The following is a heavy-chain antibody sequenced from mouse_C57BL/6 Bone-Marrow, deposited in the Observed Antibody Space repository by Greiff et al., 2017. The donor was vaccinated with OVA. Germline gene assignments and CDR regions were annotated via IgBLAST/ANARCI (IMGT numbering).Heavy chain of an antibody. Sequence: VKLMESGAELARPGASVKLSCKASGYTFTSYGISWVKQRTGQGLEWIGEIYPRSGNTYYNEKFKGKATLTADKSSSTAYMELRSLTSEDSAVYFCASGERGYPLGYWGQGTTLTVSS. CDR3: ASGERGYPLGY. CDR2: IYPRSGNT. V-gene: IGHV1-81*01. CDR1: GYTFTSYG. J-gene: IGHJ2*01. D-gene: IGHD2-2*01.